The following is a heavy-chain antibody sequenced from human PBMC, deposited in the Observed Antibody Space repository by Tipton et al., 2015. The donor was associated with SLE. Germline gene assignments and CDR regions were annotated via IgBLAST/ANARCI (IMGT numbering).Heavy chain of an antibody. V-gene: IGHV4-4*07. CDR3: ARDLGHGGDSDY. J-gene: IGHJ4*02. Sequence: TLSLTCTVSGGSIIGYYWSWIRQPAGKGPEWIGRIYTGGRTIHNPSLNSRVTMSLDTSKSQFSLKLTSVTAADTAVYYCARDLGHGGDSDYWGQGTLVTVSS. CDR2: IYTGGRT. D-gene: IGHD3/OR15-3a*01. CDR1: GGSIIGYY.